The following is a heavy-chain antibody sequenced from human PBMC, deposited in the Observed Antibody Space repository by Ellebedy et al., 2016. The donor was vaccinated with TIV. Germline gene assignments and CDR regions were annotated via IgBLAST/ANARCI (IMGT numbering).Heavy chain of an antibody. V-gene: IGHV3-23*01. CDR2: FGVSGDTT. D-gene: IGHD5-24*01. CDR3: AKDQVAGDGRWVFDS. Sequence: GESLKISCAASGFTFSNYAMSWLRQAPGKGLEWVSGFGVSGDTTYYVDSVKGRFTTSRDNSKNILYLQMNSLRAEDTAIYYCAKDQVAGDGRWVFDSWGQGTVVTVSS. J-gene: IGHJ3*01. CDR1: GFTFSNYA.